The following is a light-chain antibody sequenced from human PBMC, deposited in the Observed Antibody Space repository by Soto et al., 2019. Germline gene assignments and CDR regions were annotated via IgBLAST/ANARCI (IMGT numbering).Light chain of an antibody. CDR1: QSISSW. Sequence: DIQMTQSPSTLSASVGDRVTLTCRASQSISSWLAWFQQKPGKAPKLLIYDASSLESGVPSRFSGSGSGTEFTLTISNLQPDDFATYYCQQYNSLWTFGQGTKVDIK. CDR3: QQYNSLWT. CDR2: DAS. J-gene: IGKJ1*01. V-gene: IGKV1-5*01.